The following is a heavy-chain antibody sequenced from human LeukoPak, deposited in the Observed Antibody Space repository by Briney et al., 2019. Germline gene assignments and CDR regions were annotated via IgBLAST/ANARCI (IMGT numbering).Heavy chain of an antibody. CDR3: AKDLGMITFGGVIVPVGLFDY. V-gene: IGHV3-23*01. CDR2: ISGSGGST. D-gene: IGHD3-16*02. J-gene: IGHJ4*02. CDR1: GFTFSSYA. Sequence: GSLRLSCAASGFTFSSYAMSWVRQAPGKGLEWVSAISGSGGSTYYADSVKGRFTISRDNSKNTLYLQMNSLRAEDTAVYYCAKDLGMITFGGVIVPVGLFDYWGQGTLVTVSS.